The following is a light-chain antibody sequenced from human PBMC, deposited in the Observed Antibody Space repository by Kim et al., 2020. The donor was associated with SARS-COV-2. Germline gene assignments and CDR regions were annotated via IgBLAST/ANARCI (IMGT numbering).Light chain of an antibody. J-gene: IGKJ4*01. CDR2: GAS. Sequence: EIVLTQSPGTLSLSPGERATLSCRASQSVSNSYLAWYQQKPGQAPRLLIYGASSRATGIPDRFSGSGSGTDFNFSISRLEPEDFAVYYCQQYGSSPLTFGGGTKVDIK. V-gene: IGKV3-20*01. CDR1: QSVSNSY. CDR3: QQYGSSPLT.